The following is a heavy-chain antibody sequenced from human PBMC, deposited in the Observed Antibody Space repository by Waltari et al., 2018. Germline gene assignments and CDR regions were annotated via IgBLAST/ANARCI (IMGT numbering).Heavy chain of an antibody. CDR2: ISSSSSTI. CDR1: GFTFSSYS. CDR3: ARDLKNYYYYGMDV. Sequence: EVQLVESGGGLVQPGGSLRLSCAASGFTFSSYSLNWVRPAPGKGLEWVSYISSSSSTIYYADSVKGRFTISRDNAKNSLYLQMNSLRAEDTAVYYCARDLKNYYYYGMDVWGQGTTVTVSS. J-gene: IGHJ6*02. V-gene: IGHV3-48*01.